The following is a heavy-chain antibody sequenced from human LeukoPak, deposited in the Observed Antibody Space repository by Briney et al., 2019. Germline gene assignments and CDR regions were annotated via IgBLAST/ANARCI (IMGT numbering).Heavy chain of an antibody. CDR3: ARHESVLLWFGELWSWFDP. Sequence: SETLSLTCAVYGGSLSGYYWSWIRQPPGKGLEWIGEINHSGSTNYNPSLKSRVTISVDTSKNQFSLKLSSVTAADTAVYYCARHESVLLWFGELWSWFDPWGQGTLVTVSS. CDR1: GGSLSGYY. J-gene: IGHJ5*02. V-gene: IGHV4-34*01. CDR2: INHSGST. D-gene: IGHD3-10*01.